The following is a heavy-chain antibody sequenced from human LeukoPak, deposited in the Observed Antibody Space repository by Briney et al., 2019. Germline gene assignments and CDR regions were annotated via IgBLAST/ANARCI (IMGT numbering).Heavy chain of an antibody. CDR2: IYYSGST. Sequence: SETLSLTCSVSGGSIRSTYYWGWIRQPPGKGLEWIGSIYYSGSTYYNPSLKSRVTISVDTSKNQFSLKLSSVTAADTAVYYCARVGYSGYDDRGSFDYWGQGTLVTVSS. CDR3: ARVGYSGYDDRGSFDY. D-gene: IGHD5-12*01. J-gene: IGHJ4*02. V-gene: IGHV4-39*07. CDR1: GGSIRSTYY.